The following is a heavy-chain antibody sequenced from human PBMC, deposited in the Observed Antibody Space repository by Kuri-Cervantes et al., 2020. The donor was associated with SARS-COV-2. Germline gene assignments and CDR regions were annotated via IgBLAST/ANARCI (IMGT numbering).Heavy chain of an antibody. CDR1: GGSISSGDYY. Sequence: SETLSLTCTVSGGSISSGDYYWSWIRQPPGKGLEWIGYIYYSGSTYYNPSLKSRVTISVDTSKNQFSLKLRSVTAADTAVYYCARGGGDIVATIRYDYYYGMDVWGQGTTVTVSS. D-gene: IGHD5-12*01. J-gene: IGHJ6*02. CDR2: IYYSGST. CDR3: ARGGGDIVATIRYDYYYGMDV. V-gene: IGHV4-30-4*02.